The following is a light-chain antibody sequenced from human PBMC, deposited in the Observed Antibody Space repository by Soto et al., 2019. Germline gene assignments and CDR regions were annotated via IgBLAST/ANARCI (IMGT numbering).Light chain of an antibody. J-gene: IGKJ1*01. V-gene: IGKV3-20*01. CDR2: GAS. CDR3: QQYGSSRWT. Sequence: EIVLTQSPGTLSLSPGERATLSCRASQSVSSSYSAWYQQKPGQAPRLLIYGASNRATGIPDRFSGSGSGTDFTLTISRLEPEDFAVYYCQQYGSSRWTFGQGTKVEIK. CDR1: QSVSSSY.